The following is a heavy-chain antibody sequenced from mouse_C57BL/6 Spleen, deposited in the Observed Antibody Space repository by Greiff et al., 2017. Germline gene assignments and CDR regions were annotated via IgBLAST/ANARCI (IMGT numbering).Heavy chain of an antibody. CDR1: GYTFTSYW. V-gene: IGHV1-50*01. Sequence: QVQLQQPGAELVKPGASVKLSCKASGYTFTSYWMQWVKQRPGQGLEWIGEIDPSDSYTNYNQKFKGKATLTVDISSSTAYMQLSSLTSEDSAVYYCARYGIFYAMDYWGQGTSVTVSS. CDR2: IDPSDSYT. J-gene: IGHJ4*01. D-gene: IGHD2-1*01. CDR3: ARYGIFYAMDY.